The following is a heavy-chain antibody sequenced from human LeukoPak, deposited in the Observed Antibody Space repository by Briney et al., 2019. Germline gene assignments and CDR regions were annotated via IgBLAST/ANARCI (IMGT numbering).Heavy chain of an antibody. Sequence: PGGSLRLSCAASGFTFSNYWMSWVRQAPGKGLEWVAIIKQDGNEIYYLDSVKGRFTISRDNSKNTLYLQMNSLRAEDTAVYYCARVWPEGYYFDYWGQGTLVTVSS. CDR2: IKQDGNEI. V-gene: IGHV3-7*01. CDR3: ARVWPEGYYFDY. J-gene: IGHJ4*02. CDR1: GFTFSNYW.